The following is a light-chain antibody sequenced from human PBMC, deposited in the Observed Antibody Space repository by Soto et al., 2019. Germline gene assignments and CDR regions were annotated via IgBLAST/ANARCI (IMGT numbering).Light chain of an antibody. Sequence: VLAQPAPPSGSPGQAVTLSLNGTRPEGGGYNYVSWYQQHPGKAPKLMIYDVSNRPSGVSNRFSGSKSGNTASLTISGLQAEDEADYYCSSYTSSSTRVFGTGTKVTVL. CDR3: SSYTSSSTRV. CDR1: RPEGGGYNY. CDR2: DVS. J-gene: IGLJ1*01. V-gene: IGLV2-14*01.